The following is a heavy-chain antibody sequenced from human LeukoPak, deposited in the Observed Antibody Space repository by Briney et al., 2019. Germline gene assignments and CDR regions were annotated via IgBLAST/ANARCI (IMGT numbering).Heavy chain of an antibody. V-gene: IGHV3-21*01. CDR1: GFTFSSYS. CDR3: ARVRGGIAAAGNYYCYMDV. D-gene: IGHD6-13*01. CDR2: ISSSSSYI. Sequence: GESLRLSCAASGFTFSSYSMNWVRQAPGKGLEWVSSISSSSSYIYYADSVKGRFTISRDNAKNSLYLQMNSLRAEDTAVYYCARVRGGIAAAGNYYCYMDVWGKGTTVTVSS. J-gene: IGHJ6*03.